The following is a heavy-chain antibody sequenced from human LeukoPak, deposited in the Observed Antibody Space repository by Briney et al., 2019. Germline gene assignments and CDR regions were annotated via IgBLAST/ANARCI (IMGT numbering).Heavy chain of an antibody. J-gene: IGHJ6*03. Sequence: SETLSLTCAVYGGSFSGYYWSWIRQPPGKGLEWIGEINHSGSTNYNPSLKSRVTISVDTSKNQFSLKLSSVTAADTAVYYCARGRRTRYYYYMDVWGKGTTVTVSS. CDR3: ARGRRTRYYYYMDV. V-gene: IGHV4-34*01. CDR2: INHSGST. D-gene: IGHD2-15*01. CDR1: GGSFSGYY.